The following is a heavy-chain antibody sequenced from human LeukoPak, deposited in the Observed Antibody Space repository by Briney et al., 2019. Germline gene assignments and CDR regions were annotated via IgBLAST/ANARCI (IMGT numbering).Heavy chain of an antibody. V-gene: IGHV3-9*01. CDR3: AKGLGYFDY. Sequence: PGRSLRLSCAASGFTFDDYAMHWVRQAPGKGLEWVSGISWNSGSIGYADSVKGRFTISRDNAKNSLYLQMNSLRAEDTALYYCAKGLGYFDYWGQGTLVTVSS. CDR2: ISWNSGSI. CDR1: GFTFDDYA. D-gene: IGHD3-16*01. J-gene: IGHJ4*02.